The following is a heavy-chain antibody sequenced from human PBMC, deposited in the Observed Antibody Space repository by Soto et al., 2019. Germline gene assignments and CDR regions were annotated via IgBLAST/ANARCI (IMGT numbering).Heavy chain of an antibody. V-gene: IGHV4-39*01. Sequence: QLQLQESGPGLVKPSETLSLTCTVSGGSISSSSYYWGWIRQPPGKGLEWIGSIYYSGSTYYNPPLKGRVTVSVDTSKNQFSLKLSAVTAADTAVYYCARHVPRLVAVAGTGFDSWGQGTLVTVSS. J-gene: IGHJ4*02. CDR2: IYYSGST. CDR3: ARHVPRLVAVAGTGFDS. D-gene: IGHD6-19*01. CDR1: GGSISSSSYY.